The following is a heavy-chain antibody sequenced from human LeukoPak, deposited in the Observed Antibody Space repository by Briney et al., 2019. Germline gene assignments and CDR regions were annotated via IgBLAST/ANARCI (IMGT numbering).Heavy chain of an antibody. Sequence: GESLKISCKGSGYSFTSYWIGWVRQMPGKGLEWMGIIYPGDSDTRYSPSFQGQVTISADKSISTAYLQWSSLKASDTAMYYCARGPAAIQYYYYYMDVWGKGTTVTVSS. CDR3: ARGPAAIQYYYYYMDV. CDR2: IYPGDSDT. CDR1: GYSFTSYW. V-gene: IGHV5-51*01. D-gene: IGHD2-2*02. J-gene: IGHJ6*03.